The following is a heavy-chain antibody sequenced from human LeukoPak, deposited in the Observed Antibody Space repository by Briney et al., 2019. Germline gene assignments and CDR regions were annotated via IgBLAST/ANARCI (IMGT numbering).Heavy chain of an antibody. D-gene: IGHD3-10*01. Sequence: GGPLRLTCAASGFTFSDHYMDWLRQAQGKGLEWVGRITNKPNNYTYYAASVKGRFTISGDDSKNTLYLQMNSLKTEDTAVYYCARGKYYYGSGSYIDAFDIWGQGTMVTVSS. V-gene: IGHV3-72*01. CDR2: ITNKPNNYT. J-gene: IGHJ3*02. CDR3: ARGKYYYGSGSYIDAFDI. CDR1: GFTFSDHY.